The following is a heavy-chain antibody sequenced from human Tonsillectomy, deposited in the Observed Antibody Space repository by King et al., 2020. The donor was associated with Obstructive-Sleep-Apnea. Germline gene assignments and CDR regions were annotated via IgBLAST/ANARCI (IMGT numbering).Heavy chain of an antibody. CDR1: GFTFSSYG. CDR2: IASDGGDV. Sequence: VQLVESGGGVVQPGRSLRLSCITSGFTFSSYGVHWVRQAPGRGLEWVAFIASDGGDVYYADSVKGRFTISRDNAKNTRYLQMNSLRAEDTAVYFCAKRGGYSGYPSVYFDHWGQGTLVTVSS. V-gene: IGHV3-30*02. D-gene: IGHD5-12*01. J-gene: IGHJ4*02. CDR3: AKRGGYSGYPSVYFDH.